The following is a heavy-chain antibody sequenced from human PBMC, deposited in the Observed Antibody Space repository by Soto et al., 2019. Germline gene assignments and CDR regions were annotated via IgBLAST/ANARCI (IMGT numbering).Heavy chain of an antibody. CDR1: GGTFSSYA. V-gene: IGHV1-69*13. CDR3: ASGPMTTVTTFDY. D-gene: IGHD4-17*01. Sequence: SVKVSCKASGGTFSSYAISWVRQAPGQGLEWMGGIIPIFGTANYAQKFQGRVTITADESTSTAYMELSSLRSEDTAVYYWASGPMTTVTTFDYWGQGTLVTVSS. CDR2: IIPIFGTA. J-gene: IGHJ4*02.